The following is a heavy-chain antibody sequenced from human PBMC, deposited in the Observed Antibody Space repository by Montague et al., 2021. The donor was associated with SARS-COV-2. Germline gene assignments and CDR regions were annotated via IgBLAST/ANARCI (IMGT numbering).Heavy chain of an antibody. J-gene: IGHJ6*02. V-gene: IGHV6-1*01. D-gene: IGHD3-10*01. CDR3: ARGLWFGELLSLYYYYGMDV. CDR1: GESVSSNRAA. Sequence: CAISGESVSSNRAAWNWIRQSPSRGLEWLGRTYYRSKWYNDYAVSVKSRITINPDTSKNQFSLQLNSVTPEDTAVYYCARGLWFGELLSLYYYYGMDVWGQGTTVTVSS. CDR2: TYYRSKWYN.